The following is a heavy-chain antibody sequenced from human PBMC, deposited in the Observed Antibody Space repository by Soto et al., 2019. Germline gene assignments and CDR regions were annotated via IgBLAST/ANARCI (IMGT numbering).Heavy chain of an antibody. V-gene: IGHV3-11*01. J-gene: IGHJ4*02. CDR3: ARVTGYYFDY. D-gene: IGHD3-9*01. CDR1: GFTFSDYY. CDR2: ISSSGSTI. Sequence: LSCAASGFTFSDYYMSWIRQAPGKGLEWVSYISSSGSTIYYADSVKGRFTISRVNAQNSLYLQMNSLTAEDSAMYFCARVTGYYFDYCGQGTLVTVSS.